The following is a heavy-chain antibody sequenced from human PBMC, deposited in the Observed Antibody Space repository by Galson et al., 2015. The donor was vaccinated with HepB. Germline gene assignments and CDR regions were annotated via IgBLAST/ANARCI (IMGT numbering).Heavy chain of an antibody. D-gene: IGHD3-10*01. CDR2: IYHSGGT. V-gene: IGHV4-4*02. CDR3: ARAKEGRGYFDY. Sequence: ETLSLTCAVSGDSISSDSWWSWVRQPPGEGLEWIGEIYHSGGTNYRPSLKSRVTISVDKSKNLFSLKLTFVTAADMAVYYCARAKEGRGYFDYWGQGTLVTVSS. J-gene: IGHJ4*02. CDR1: GDSISSDSW.